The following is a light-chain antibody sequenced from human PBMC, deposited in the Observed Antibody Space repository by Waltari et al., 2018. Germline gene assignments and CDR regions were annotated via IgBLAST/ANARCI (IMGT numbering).Light chain of an antibody. CDR3: SSYTTSGTLV. CDR2: VVN. CDR1: SSDVGGYDF. V-gene: IGLV2-14*01. Sequence: QSAPTQPASVSGSPGQSITISCTGTSSDVGGYDFVSWHQQYRGKAPNVMIYVVNNRPSVFSNRFSGSKSGNTASLIISGLQADDEADYYCSSYTTSGTLVFGTGTKVTVL. J-gene: IGLJ1*01.